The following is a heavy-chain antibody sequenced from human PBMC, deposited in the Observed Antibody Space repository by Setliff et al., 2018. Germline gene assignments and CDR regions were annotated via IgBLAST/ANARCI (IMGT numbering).Heavy chain of an antibody. CDR2: INAANENT. Sequence: ASVKVSCKASGYTFTTHGLHWVRQAPGQRLEWMGWINAANENTQYSKKFQGRLTITRDTSANTAYMELSSLRSEDTALYYCARYNWNTNWFDPWGQGTLVTVPQ. J-gene: IGHJ5*02. V-gene: IGHV1-3*01. CDR3: ARYNWNTNWFDP. CDR1: GYTFTTHG. D-gene: IGHD1-20*01.